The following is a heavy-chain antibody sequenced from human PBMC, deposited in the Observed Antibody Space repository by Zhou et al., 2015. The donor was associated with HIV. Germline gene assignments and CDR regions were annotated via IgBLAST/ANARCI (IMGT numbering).Heavy chain of an antibody. CDR3: VRQTVVVPSFAF. Sequence: QVQLVQSGAEVTKPGASVKVSCKASGYTFTAYYMHWVRQAPGQGLEWMGRINPNSGGTNYAQKFQGRVTMTRDTSLGTAYMELSRLRPDDTAVYYCVRQTVVVPSFAFWAQGVLVTVSS. V-gene: IGHV1-2*06. CDR1: GYTFTAYY. J-gene: IGHJ4*02. D-gene: IGHD2-21*01. CDR2: INPNSGGT.